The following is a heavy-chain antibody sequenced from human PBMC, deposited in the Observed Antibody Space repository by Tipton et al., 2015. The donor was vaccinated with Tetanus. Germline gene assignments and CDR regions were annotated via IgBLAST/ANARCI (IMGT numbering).Heavy chain of an antibody. CDR3: AKSDRVTRTSWYFHD. J-gene: IGHJ4*02. V-gene: IGHV4-34*01. CDR1: GASFSDYY. D-gene: IGHD2-2*01. Sequence: TLSLTCAVYGASFSDYYWSWIRQAPGKGLEWIGSLDYSGNTYYNSSLMSRVTISVDTSKNQFSLRLNSVTAVDTAVYYCAKSDRVTRTSWYFHDWGQGTLVTVSS. CDR2: LDYSGNT.